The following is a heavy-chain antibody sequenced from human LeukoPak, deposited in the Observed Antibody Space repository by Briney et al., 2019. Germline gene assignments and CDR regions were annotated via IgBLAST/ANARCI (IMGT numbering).Heavy chain of an antibody. J-gene: IGHJ4*02. D-gene: IGHD3-22*01. V-gene: IGHV3-74*01. CDR3: ARVDYDSSGPSGDY. CDR2: INSDGSST. Sequence: GGSLRLSRAASGFTFSSYWMHWVRQAPGKGLVWVSRINSDGSSTSYADSVKGRFTISRDNAKNTLYLQMNSLRAEDTAVYYCARVDYDSSGPSGDYWGQGTLVTVSS. CDR1: GFTFSSYW.